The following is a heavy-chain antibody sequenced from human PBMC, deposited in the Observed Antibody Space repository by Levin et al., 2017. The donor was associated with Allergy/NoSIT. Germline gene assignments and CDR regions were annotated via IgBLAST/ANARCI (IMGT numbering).Heavy chain of an antibody. Sequence: GESLKISCAASGFTFSSYSMNWVRQAPGKGLEWVSYISSSSSTIYYADSVKGRFTISRDNAKNSLYLQMNSLRDEDTAVYYCARDGTWGIVVVPAARIDYWGQGTLVTVSS. J-gene: IGHJ4*02. CDR2: ISSSSSTI. D-gene: IGHD2-2*01. CDR3: ARDGTWGIVVVPAARIDY. V-gene: IGHV3-48*02. CDR1: GFTFSSYS.